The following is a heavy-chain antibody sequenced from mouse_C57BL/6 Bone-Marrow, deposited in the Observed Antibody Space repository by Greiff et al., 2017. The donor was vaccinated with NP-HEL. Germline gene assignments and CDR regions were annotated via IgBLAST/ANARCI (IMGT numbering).Heavy chain of an antibody. Sequence: EVQLQQSGAELVKPGASVKLSCTASGFNIKDYYMHWVKQRTEQGLEWIGRIDPEDGETKYAPKFQGQATITADTASNTAYLQLSSLTSEDTAVYYCAYYYGSSFWYFDVWGTGTTVTVSS. CDR1: GFNIKDYY. J-gene: IGHJ1*03. CDR3: AYYYGSSFWYFDV. V-gene: IGHV14-2*01. D-gene: IGHD1-1*01. CDR2: IDPEDGET.